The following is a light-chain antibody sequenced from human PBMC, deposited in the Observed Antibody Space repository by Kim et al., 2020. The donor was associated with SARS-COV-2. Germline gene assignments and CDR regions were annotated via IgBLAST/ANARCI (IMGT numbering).Light chain of an antibody. CDR2: QDT. CDR3: QAWDSTTYV. J-gene: IGLJ1*01. V-gene: IGLV3-1*01. CDR1: KLGDKY. Sequence: SYELTQPPSVSVSPGQTANITCSGDKLGDKYVCXYQQKPGQSPVLVTYQDTKRPSGIPERFSGSNSGTTATLTISGTQAMDEADYYCQAWDSTTYVFGSG.